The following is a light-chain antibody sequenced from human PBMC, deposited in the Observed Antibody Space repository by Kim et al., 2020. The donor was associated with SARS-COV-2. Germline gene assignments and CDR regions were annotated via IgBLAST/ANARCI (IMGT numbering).Light chain of an antibody. CDR2: GAY. J-gene: IGKJ1*01. Sequence: SSVGDRVTITCRTSQVINNYLAWYQQKPGKAPTVLIYGAYTLHSGVPSRFSGSGSGTDFTLTISSLQPEDVGTYYCQKYDSAPWTFGHGTKMDIK. CDR1: QVINNY. V-gene: IGKV1-27*01. CDR3: QKYDSAPWT.